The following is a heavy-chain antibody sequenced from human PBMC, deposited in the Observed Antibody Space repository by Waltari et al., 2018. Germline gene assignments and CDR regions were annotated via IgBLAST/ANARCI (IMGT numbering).Heavy chain of an antibody. V-gene: IGHV4-39*01. CDR3: ARRGEEGIYGNFDY. Sequence: QLQLQESGPGLVKPSETLSLTCPVSGGSISSSSYSWGWIRQPPGKGLEWIGSIYYSGSTYYNPSLKSRVTISVDTSKNQFSLKLSSVTAADTAVYYCARRGEEGIYGNFDYWGQGTLVTVSS. D-gene: IGHD3-16*01. CDR2: IYYSGST. J-gene: IGHJ4*02. CDR1: GGSISSSSYS.